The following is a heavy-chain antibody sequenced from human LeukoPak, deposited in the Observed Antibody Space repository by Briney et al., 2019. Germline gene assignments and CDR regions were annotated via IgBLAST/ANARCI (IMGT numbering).Heavy chain of an antibody. CDR1: GFTFSSYA. V-gene: IGHV3-30-3*01. D-gene: IGHD4-17*01. CDR2: ISYDGSNK. J-gene: IGHJ4*02. Sequence: GGSLRLSCAASGFTFSSYAMHWVRQAPGKGLEWVAIISYDGSNKYYADSVKGRFTISRDNSKNTLYLQMNSLRAEDTAVYYCARMSASTDDYGDFNFDYWGQGTLVTVSS. CDR3: ARMSASTDDYGDFNFDY.